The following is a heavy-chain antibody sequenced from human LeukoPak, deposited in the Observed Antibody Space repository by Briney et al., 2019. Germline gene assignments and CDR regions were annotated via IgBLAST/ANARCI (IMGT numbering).Heavy chain of an antibody. D-gene: IGHD3-22*01. CDR3: ARDLHGADSSGYYVHIWYFDL. CDR1: GGSISSSNYY. J-gene: IGHJ2*01. CDR2: IYYSGRT. V-gene: IGHV4-61*05. Sequence: SETLSLTRTVSGGSISSSNYYWGWIRQPPGKGLEWIGYIYYSGRTNYNPSLKSRVTISVDTSKNQFSLKLSSVTAADTAVYYCARDLHGADSSGYYVHIWYFDLWGRGTLVTVSS.